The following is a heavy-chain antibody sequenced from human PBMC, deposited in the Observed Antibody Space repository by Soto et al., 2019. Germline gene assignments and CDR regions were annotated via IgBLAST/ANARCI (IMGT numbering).Heavy chain of an antibody. D-gene: IGHD3-3*01. J-gene: IGHJ6*02. CDR3: ASFWSGYYEDYGMDV. CDR2: ISYDGSNK. Sequence: GGSLRLSCAASGFTFSSYAMHWVRQAPGKGLEWVAVISYDGSNKYYADSVKGRFTISRDNSKNTLYLQMNILRAEDTAVYYCASFWSGYYEDYGMDVWGQGTTVTVSS. CDR1: GFTFSSYA. V-gene: IGHV3-30-3*01.